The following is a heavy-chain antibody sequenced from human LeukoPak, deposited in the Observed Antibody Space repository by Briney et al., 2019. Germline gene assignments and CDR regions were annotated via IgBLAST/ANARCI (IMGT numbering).Heavy chain of an antibody. J-gene: IGHJ5*02. CDR2: TNPNSGGT. CDR1: GYTFTGYY. V-gene: IGHV1-2*02. D-gene: IGHD3-22*01. CDR3: ARDLSITMIVVASNWFDP. Sequence: GASVKVSCKASGYTFTGYYMHWVRQAPGQGLEWMGWTNPNSGGTNYAQKFQGRVTMTRDTSISTAYMELSRLRSDDTAVYYCARDLSITMIVVASNWFDPWGQGTLVTVSS.